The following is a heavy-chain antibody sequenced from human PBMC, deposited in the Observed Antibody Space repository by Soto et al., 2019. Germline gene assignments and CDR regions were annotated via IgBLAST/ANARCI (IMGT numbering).Heavy chain of an antibody. CDR1: GFTFSYYW. CDR2: IHSDGSST. D-gene: IGHD6-25*01. V-gene: IGHV3-74*01. J-gene: IGHJ3*01. CDR3: ERSDSGAFDL. Sequence: PGGSLSLSCATSGFTFSYYWMQWVRQAPGQGLVWVSRIHSDGSSTTYADSVKGRFTISRDNAKNTLYLQMNSLRAEDTAVYYCERSDSGAFDLWGQDTVLTVSS.